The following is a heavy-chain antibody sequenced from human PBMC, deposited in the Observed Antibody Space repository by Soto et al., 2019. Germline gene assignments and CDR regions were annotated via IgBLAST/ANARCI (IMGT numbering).Heavy chain of an antibody. CDR3: ARSVEGHFDY. D-gene: IGHD6-19*01. CDR1: GFRFSIYS. CDR2: ITSDTKTI. J-gene: IGHJ4*02. Sequence: EVQLVESGGNLVQPGGSLRLSCAASGFRFSIYSMNWVRQAPGKGLEWSAYITSDTKTIKYADSVKGRFTISRDNDKNSVYRQMNSLRDEDTAVYYCARSVEGHFDYWGQGTVGTVSA. V-gene: IGHV3-48*02.